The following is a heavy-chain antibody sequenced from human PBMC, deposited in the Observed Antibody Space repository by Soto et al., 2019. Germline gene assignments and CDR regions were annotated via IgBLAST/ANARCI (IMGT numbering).Heavy chain of an antibody. D-gene: IGHD2-2*01. J-gene: IGHJ6*02. CDR2: IYYSGST. CDR3: ARGTRDYYYGMDV. Sequence: WISKHPGKGLEWIGYIYYSGSTYYNPSLKSRVTISVDTSKNQFSLKLSSVTAADTAVYYCARGTRDYYYGMDVWGHGTTVTVSS. V-gene: IGHV4-31*02.